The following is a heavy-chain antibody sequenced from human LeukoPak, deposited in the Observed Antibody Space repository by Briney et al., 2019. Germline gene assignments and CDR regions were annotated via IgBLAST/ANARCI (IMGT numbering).Heavy chain of an antibody. CDR1: GGSIGSYY. Sequence: SATLSLTCTVSGGSIGSYYWSWIRQPPGKGLEWIGHISYSGSTNYNPSLKSRVTISVDTSKNQFSLKLSSVTAADTAVYYCARGGSGYALNWFDPWGQGTLVTVSS. V-gene: IGHV4-59*01. CDR2: ISYSGST. J-gene: IGHJ5*02. D-gene: IGHD5-12*01. CDR3: ARGGSGYALNWFDP.